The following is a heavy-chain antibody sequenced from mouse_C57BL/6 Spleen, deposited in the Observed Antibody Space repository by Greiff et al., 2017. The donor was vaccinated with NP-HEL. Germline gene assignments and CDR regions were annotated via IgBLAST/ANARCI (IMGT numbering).Heavy chain of an antibody. Sequence: VQLQQSGAELVRPGASVKLSCTASGFTFNDYYMHWVKQRPEQGLEWIGRIDPGDGDTEYAPKFQGKATMTADTSSNTAYLQLSSLTSEDAAVYYGTTIYNDDGYFDVWGTGTTVTVSS. V-gene: IGHV14-1*01. J-gene: IGHJ1*03. D-gene: IGHD2-4*01. CDR3: TTIYNDDGYFDV. CDR2: IDPGDGDT. CDR1: GFTFNDYY.